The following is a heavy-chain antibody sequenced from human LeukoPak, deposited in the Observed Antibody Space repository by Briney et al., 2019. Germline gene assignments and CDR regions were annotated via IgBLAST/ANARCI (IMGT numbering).Heavy chain of an antibody. CDR1: GASFSSGDQC. CDR3: SRGLDSRKLGY. Sequence: SSETLSLTCTVSGASFSSGDQCWNWIRQSPGKGLEWIGSIHPSGTLYNNPSLESRVTMSIDTSKNQFSLNLNSVTAADTAVYFCSRGLDSRKLGYWGQGTLVTVSS. V-gene: IGHV4-31*03. D-gene: IGHD3-22*01. J-gene: IGHJ4*02. CDR2: IHPSGTL.